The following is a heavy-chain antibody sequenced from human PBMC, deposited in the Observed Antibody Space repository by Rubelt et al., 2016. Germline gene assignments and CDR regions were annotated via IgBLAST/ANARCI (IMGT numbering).Heavy chain of an antibody. Sequence: EVQLVESGGGLVQPGRSLRLSCAASGFTFDDYAMHWVRHAPGKGLEWVSGISWNSGSIGYADSVKGRFTISRDNAKNSLYLEMNSLRAEETAFYYCAKDNLPPGKSINFYYGMDVWGQGTTVTVSS. J-gene: IGHJ6*02. V-gene: IGHV3-9*01. CDR1: GFTFDDYA. CDR2: ISWNSGSI. D-gene: IGHD1-14*01. CDR3: AKDNLPPGKSINFYYGMDV.